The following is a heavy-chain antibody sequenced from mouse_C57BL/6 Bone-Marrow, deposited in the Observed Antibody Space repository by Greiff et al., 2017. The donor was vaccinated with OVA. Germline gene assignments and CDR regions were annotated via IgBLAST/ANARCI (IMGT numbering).Heavy chain of an antibody. CDR1: GFTFSDYG. V-gene: IGHV5-15*01. D-gene: IGHD2-3*01. CDR3: ARWLLRRAMDY. Sequence: DVKLVESGGGLVQPGGSLKLSCAASGFTFSDYGMAWVRQAPRQGPEWVAFISNLAYSIYYADTVTGRFTISTENAKNTLYLEMSSLGSEDTAMYYCARWLLRRAMDYWGQGTSVTVSS. CDR2: ISNLAYSI. J-gene: IGHJ4*01.